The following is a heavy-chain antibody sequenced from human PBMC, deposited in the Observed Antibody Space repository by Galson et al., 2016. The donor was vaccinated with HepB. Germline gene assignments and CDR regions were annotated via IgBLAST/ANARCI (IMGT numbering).Heavy chain of an antibody. V-gene: IGHV3-53*01. CDR2: IYSGGGS. CDR3: ARWSSSWNFDY. D-gene: IGHD6-13*01. Sequence: SLRLSCAASGFSVTTTYMNWVRRAPGKGLEWVSIIYSGGGSFYADSVKGRFTVSRDDSHVYLQMNSLRAEDTAVYYCARWSSSWNFDYWGQGTLVTVSS. J-gene: IGHJ4*02. CDR1: GFSVTTTY.